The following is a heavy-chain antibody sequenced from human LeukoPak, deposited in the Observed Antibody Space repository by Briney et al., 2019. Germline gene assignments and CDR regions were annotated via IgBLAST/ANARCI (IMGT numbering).Heavy chain of an antibody. D-gene: IGHD3-22*01. CDR3: ARQPYPYYYDSSGYQNWFDP. CDR1: GYTFTSYY. Sequence: ASVKVSCKASGYTFTSYYMHWVRQAPGQGLEWMGIINPSGGSTSYAQKFQGRVTMTRDTSTSTVYMELSSLRSEDTAVYYCARQPYPYYYDSSGYQNWFDPWGQGTLVTVSS. V-gene: IGHV1-46*01. CDR2: INPSGGST. J-gene: IGHJ5*02.